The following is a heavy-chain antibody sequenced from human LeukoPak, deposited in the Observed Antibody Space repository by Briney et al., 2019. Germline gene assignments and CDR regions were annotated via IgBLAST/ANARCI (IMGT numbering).Heavy chain of an antibody. D-gene: IGHD3-10*01. Sequence: PSETLSLTCTVSGGSISSSSYYWGWIRQPPGKGLEWIGSIYYSGSTYYNPSLKSRVTISVDTSKNQFSLKLSSVTAADTAVYYCARGPRYYYGSGRIDYWGQGTLVTVSS. CDR2: IYYSGST. V-gene: IGHV4-39*07. CDR3: ARGPRYYYGSGRIDY. CDR1: GGSISSSSYY. J-gene: IGHJ4*02.